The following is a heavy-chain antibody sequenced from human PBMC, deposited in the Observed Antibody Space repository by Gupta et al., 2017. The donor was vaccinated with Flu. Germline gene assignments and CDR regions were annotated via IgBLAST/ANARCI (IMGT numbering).Heavy chain of an antibody. D-gene: IGHD3-16*01. J-gene: IGHJ4*02. CDR2: MNPNSGNT. Sequence: NWVRQATGQGLEWMGWMNPNSGNTGYAQKFQGRVTMTRNTSISTAYMELSSLRSEDTAVYYCARGPMGSFDYWGQGTLVTVSS. V-gene: IGHV1-8*01. CDR3: ARGPMGSFDY.